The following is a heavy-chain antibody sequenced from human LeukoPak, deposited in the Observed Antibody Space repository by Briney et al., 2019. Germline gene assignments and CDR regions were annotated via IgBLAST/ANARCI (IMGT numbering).Heavy chain of an antibody. CDR3: AKDRVVGWARVVRGALDY. V-gene: IGHV3-30*02. Sequence: GGSLRLSCAASGFTFSSYGMHWVRQAPGKGLEWVAFIRYDGSNKYYADSVKGRFTISRDNSKNTLYLQMNSLRAEDTVVYYCAKDRVVGWARVVRGALDYWGQGTLVTVSS. CDR1: GFTFSSYG. J-gene: IGHJ4*02. CDR2: IRYDGSNK. D-gene: IGHD3-10*01.